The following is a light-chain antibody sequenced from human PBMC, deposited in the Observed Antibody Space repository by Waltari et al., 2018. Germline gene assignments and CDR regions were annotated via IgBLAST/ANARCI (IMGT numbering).Light chain of an antibody. CDR3: LQATQWPYT. V-gene: IGKV2-30*02. J-gene: IGKJ2*01. Sequence: ISCRSTQRLVHSDGNTYLNWFQQRPGQSPRRLIYKVSNRDSGVPDRFSGSGSGPDFTLKISRVEAEDVGAVYYCLQATQWPYTFGQGTKLDVK. CDR2: KVS. CDR1: QRLVHSDGNTY.